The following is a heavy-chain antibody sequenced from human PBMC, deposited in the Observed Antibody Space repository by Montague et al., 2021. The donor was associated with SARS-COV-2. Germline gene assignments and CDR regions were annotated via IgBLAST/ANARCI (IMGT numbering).Heavy chain of an antibody. D-gene: IGHD3-22*01. CDR1: GGSISSYY. CDR2: IYYSGST. J-gene: IGHJ3*02. Sequence: SETLSLTCTVSGGSISSYYWSWIRQPPGKGLEWIGYIYYSGSTXXXPSXXXRVTISADTSKNQFSLKLRSVTAADTAVYYCARDGYYDNSGYYVRDAFDIWGQGTMVTVSS. CDR3: ARDGYYDNSGYYVRDAFDI. V-gene: IGHV4-59*01.